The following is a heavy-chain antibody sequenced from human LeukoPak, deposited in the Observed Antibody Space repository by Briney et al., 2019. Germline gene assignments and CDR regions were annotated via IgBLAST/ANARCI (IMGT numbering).Heavy chain of an antibody. D-gene: IGHD6-13*01. CDR1: GCSISSSSYF. V-gene: IGHV4-39*01. CDR3: ARHNGAAAGPVY. J-gene: IGHJ4*02. Sequence: SETLSLTCTVSGCSISSSSYFWGLIRQPPGKGLEWIGSIYYSGSTYYNPSLKSRVTISIDTSKNQFSLTLSSVTAADTAVYYCARHNGAAAGPVYWGQGTLVTVSS. CDR2: IYYSGST.